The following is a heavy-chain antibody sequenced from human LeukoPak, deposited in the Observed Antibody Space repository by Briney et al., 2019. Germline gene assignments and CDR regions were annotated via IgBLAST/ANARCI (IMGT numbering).Heavy chain of an antibody. D-gene: IGHD3-10*01. CDR3: AYTMVRGVLDY. V-gene: IGHV1-46*01. CDR2: INPSGGST. CDR1: GYTFTSYY. J-gene: IGHJ4*02. Sequence: ASVKVSCKASGYTFTSYYMHWVRQAPGQGLEWMGIINPSGGSTSYAQKFQGRVTMTRDMSTSTAYMELSSLRSEDTAVYYCAYTMVRGVLDYWGQGTLVTVSS.